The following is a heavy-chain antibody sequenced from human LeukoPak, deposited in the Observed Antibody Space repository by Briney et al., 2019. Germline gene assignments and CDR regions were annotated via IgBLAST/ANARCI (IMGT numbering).Heavy chain of an antibody. CDR2: IIPIFGTA. V-gene: IGHV1-69*13. CDR3: ARGPYCSSTSCYTPHYYYGMDV. D-gene: IGHD2-2*02. J-gene: IGHJ6*02. Sequence: SVKVSCKASGGTFSSYAISWVRQAPGQGLEWMGGIIPIFGTANYAQKFQGRVTITADESTSTAYMELSSLRSEDTAVYYCARGPYCSSTSCYTPHYYYGMDVWGQGTTVTVSS. CDR1: GGTFSSYA.